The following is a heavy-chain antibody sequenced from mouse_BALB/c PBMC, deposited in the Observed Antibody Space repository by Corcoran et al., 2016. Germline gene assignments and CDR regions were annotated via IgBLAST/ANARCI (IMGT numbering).Heavy chain of an antibody. J-gene: IGHJ2*01. CDR3: ARWSSNDGYYFDS. D-gene: IGHD2-12*01. CDR2: INTYTGEP. Sequence: QIQLVQSGPELKKPGETVKISCKASGYTFTNYGMNWVKQAPGKGLKWMGWINTYTGEPTYADDFKGRFAFSLETSASTAYLQINNLKNEDTATYCCARWSSNDGYYFDSWGQGTTLTVSS. V-gene: IGHV9-3-1*01. CDR1: GYTFTNYG.